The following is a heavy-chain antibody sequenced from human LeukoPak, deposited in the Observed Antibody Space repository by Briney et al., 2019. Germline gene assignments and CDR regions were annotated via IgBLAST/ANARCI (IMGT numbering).Heavy chain of an antibody. CDR2: INSDGSST. D-gene: IGHD5-12*01. J-gene: IGHJ4*02. Sequence: GGSLRLSCAASGFTFSSYWMHWVRQAPGKGLVWVSRINSDGSSTSYADSVKGRFTISRDNAKNTLYLQMNSLRAEDKAVYYCARAGGYSGPFGYWGQGTLVTVSS. CDR1: GFTFSSYW. CDR3: ARAGGYSGPFGY. V-gene: IGHV3-74*01.